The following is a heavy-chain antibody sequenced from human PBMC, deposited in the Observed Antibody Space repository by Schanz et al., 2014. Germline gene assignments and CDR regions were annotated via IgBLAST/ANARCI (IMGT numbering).Heavy chain of an antibody. V-gene: IGHV1-18*01. D-gene: IGHD3-9*01. CDR3: ARDAADFYDIVWEEDY. J-gene: IGHJ2*01. CDR2: MNPRTGNA. Sequence: QVQAVQSGAELKKPGATVKVSCKASGYIFINSGISWVRQATGQGLEWMGWMNPRTGNAVHAQKLQGRVTMTTDTSTSTAYMELRSLRSDDTAVYYGARDAADFYDIVWEEDYWGRGTLVTVSS. CDR1: GYIFINSG.